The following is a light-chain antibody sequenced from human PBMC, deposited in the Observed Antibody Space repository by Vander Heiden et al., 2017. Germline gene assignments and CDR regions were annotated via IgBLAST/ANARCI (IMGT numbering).Light chain of an antibody. CDR1: QSISSY. CDR3: QQSYTTPMYT. CDR2: AAS. V-gene: IGKV1-39*01. Sequence: DIQLTQSPSSLAASVGNRVTITCRASQSISSYLNWYQQKPGKAPKLLIYAASNLQSGVPSRFSGSEYGTEFTLTISSLQPEDVAPYYCQQSYTTPMYTFGQGTKIEIK. J-gene: IGKJ2*01.